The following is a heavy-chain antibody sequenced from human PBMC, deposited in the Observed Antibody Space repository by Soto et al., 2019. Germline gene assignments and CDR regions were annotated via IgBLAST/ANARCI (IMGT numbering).Heavy chain of an antibody. J-gene: IGHJ3*02. D-gene: IGHD4-17*01. V-gene: IGHV1-24*01. Sequence: ASVKVSCKVSGYTLTELSMHWVRQAPGKGLEWMGGFDPEDGETIYAQKFQGRVTMTEDTSTDTAYMELSSLRSEDTAVYYCSRHDYGDYRDAFDIWGQGTMVTVSS. CDR2: FDPEDGET. CDR1: GYTLTELS. CDR3: SRHDYGDYRDAFDI.